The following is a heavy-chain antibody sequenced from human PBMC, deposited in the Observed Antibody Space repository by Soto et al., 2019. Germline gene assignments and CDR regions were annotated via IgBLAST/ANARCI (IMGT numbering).Heavy chain of an antibody. Sequence: SETLSLTCAVSGGSISSGGYSWSWIRQPPGKGLEWIGYIFHIGSTYYNPSLKSRVTISINKSDNHFSLKLSSVTAADTAIYYCASRRGGEFDYWGQGILVTVSS. V-gene: IGHV4-30-2*01. CDR2: IFHIGST. J-gene: IGHJ4*02. CDR1: GGSISSGGYS. CDR3: ASRRGGEFDY.